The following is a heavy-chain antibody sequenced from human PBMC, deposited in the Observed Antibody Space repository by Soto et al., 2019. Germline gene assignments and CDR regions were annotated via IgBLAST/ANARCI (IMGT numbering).Heavy chain of an antibody. D-gene: IGHD2-15*01. Sequence: PSETLSLTCTVSGGSISSGDYYWSGIRQPPGKGLEWIGYIYYSGSTYYNPSLNSRVTISVDTSKNQFSLKLSSVTAADTAVSYCARLYCSGGSCYGLDAFDIWGQGTMVTVSS. V-gene: IGHV4-30-4*01. CDR2: IYYSGST. J-gene: IGHJ3*02. CDR1: GGSISSGDYY. CDR3: ARLYCSGGSCYGLDAFDI.